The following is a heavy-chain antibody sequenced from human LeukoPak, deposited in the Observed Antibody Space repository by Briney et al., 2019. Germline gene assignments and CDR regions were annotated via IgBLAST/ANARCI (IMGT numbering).Heavy chain of an antibody. CDR2: IKYDGTEK. J-gene: IGHJ4*02. CDR3: AKTTAGYSSGRYPGWPVDY. CDR1: GFTFSTYW. Sequence: GGSLRLSCAASGFTFSTYWMSWVRRAPGKGLEWLAVIKYDGTEKYYVDSVKGRFTIARDNAKNSVYLQVNSLRADDTAVYYCAKTTAGYSSGRYPGWPVDYWGQGTLVTVSS. V-gene: IGHV3-7*03. D-gene: IGHD6-19*01.